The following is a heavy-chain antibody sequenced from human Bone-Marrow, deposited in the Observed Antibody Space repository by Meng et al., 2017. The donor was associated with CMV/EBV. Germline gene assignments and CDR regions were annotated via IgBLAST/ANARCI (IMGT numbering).Heavy chain of an antibody. CDR1: GFTCSDYW. J-gene: IGHJ4*02. V-gene: IGHV3-74*01. CDR2: VNMEGSST. D-gene: IGHD3-22*01. Sequence: SGFTCSDYWRHWVRQTRGKGLVGVSHVNMEGSSTAYADSVKGRFTISRDNAKNTLYLQMNSLRVEDTAVYYCARGYYVNSGHYCLSYWGQGTLVTVSS. CDR3: ARGYYVNSGHYCLSY.